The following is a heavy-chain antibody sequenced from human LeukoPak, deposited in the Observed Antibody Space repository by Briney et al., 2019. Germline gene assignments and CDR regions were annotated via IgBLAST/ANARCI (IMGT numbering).Heavy chain of an antibody. CDR1: GFTFSSYA. CDR3: AEDTDFWYFYY. CDR2: ISGSGGSS. D-gene: IGHD3-3*01. Sequence: GASLRLSCAASGFTFSSYAMSWVRQAPGKGLEWVSAISGSGGSSYYADSVKGRFTISRDNSKNTLYLQMNSLRAEDTAVYYCAEDTDFWYFYYWGQGTLGTVSS. J-gene: IGHJ4*02. V-gene: IGHV3-23*01.